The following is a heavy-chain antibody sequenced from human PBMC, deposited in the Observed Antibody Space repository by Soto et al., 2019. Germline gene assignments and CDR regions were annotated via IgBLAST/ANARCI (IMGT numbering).Heavy chain of an antibody. D-gene: IGHD2-21*02. CDR1: GYTFTSYD. V-gene: IGHV1-8*01. J-gene: IGHJ4*02. CDR3: AGGVVVTAPYYFDY. CDR2: MDPNSGNT. Sequence: QVQLVQSGAEVKKPGASVKVSCKASGYTFTSYDINWVRQATGQGLDWMGWMDPNSGNTGYAQKFRGRGTMARNNTTSTAYMELRSLSFEETAVYYCAGGVVVTAPYYFDYWGQGTLVTVSS.